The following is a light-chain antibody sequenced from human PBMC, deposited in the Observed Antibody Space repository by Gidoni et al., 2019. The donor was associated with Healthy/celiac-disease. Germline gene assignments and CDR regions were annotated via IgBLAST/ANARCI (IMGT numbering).Light chain of an antibody. V-gene: IGLV2-14*01. CDR3: SSYTSSSTWV. CDR1: SSDVGGYNY. J-gene: IGLJ3*02. CDR2: DVS. Sequence: QSALTQPASVSGSPGQSTTISCTGTSSDVGGYNYVSWYQQHPGKAPKLMLYDVSNRPSGVSNRFSGSKSGNTASLTISGLQAEDEADYYCSSYTSSSTWVFGGGTKLTVL.